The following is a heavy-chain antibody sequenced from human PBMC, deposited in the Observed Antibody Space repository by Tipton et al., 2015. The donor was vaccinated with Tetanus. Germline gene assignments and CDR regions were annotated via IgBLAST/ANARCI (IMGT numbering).Heavy chain of an antibody. CDR3: ARATRDYHILTGYRRTFDP. CDR1: GDSVSSNSAA. J-gene: IGHJ5*02. D-gene: IGHD3-9*01. CDR2: TYYRSKWYN. Sequence: GLVKPSQTLSLTCAISGDSVSSNSAAWNWIRQSPSRGLEWLGRTYYRSKWYNDYAVSVKSRITINPDTSKNQFSLQLNSVTPEDTAVYYCARATRDYHILTGYRRTFDPWGQGTLVTVSS. V-gene: IGHV6-1*01.